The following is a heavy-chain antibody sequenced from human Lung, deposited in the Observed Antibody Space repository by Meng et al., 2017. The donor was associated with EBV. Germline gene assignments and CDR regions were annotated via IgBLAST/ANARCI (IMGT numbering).Heavy chain of an antibody. CDR1: GGSISSSNW. D-gene: IGHD2-21*02. CDR2: IYHSGST. J-gene: IGHJ4*02. V-gene: IGHV4-4*02. CDR3: ARVVTALWGYYFDY. Sequence: GQGQVKPSGALSPPVAVFGGSISSSNWWSWVRQPPGKGLEWIGEIYHSGSTNYNPSLKSRVTISVDKSKNQFSLKLSSVTAADTAVYYCARVVTALWGYYFDYWGQGTLVTVSS.